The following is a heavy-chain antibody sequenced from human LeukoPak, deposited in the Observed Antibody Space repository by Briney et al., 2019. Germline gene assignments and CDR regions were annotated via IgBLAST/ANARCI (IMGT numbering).Heavy chain of an antibody. V-gene: IGHV3-23*01. D-gene: IGHD6-19*01. CDR2: ISGSGGST. CDR1: GFTFSSYA. CDR3: AKPWGYSSGWYYFDY. J-gene: IGHJ4*02. Sequence: PGGSLRLSCAASGFTFSSYAMSWVRQAPGKGLEWVSAISGSGGSTYYADSVKGRFTISRDNSKNTLYLQMNSLRAEDTAVYYCAKPWGYSSGWYYFDYWGQGTLVTVSS.